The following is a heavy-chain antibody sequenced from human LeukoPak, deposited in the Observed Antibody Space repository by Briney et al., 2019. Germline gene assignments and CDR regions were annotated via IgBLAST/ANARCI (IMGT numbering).Heavy chain of an antibody. Sequence: SETLSLTCAVFGGSFSDYFWSWIRQAPGKGLEWIGYIYYSGSTNYNPSLKSRVTISVDTFKNQFSLKLSSVTAADTAVYYCARALWVSGSYYYYYYMDVWGKGTTVTVSS. CDR3: ARALWVSGSYYYYYYMDV. CDR1: GGSFSDYF. CDR2: IYYSGST. D-gene: IGHD1-26*01. V-gene: IGHV4-59*01. J-gene: IGHJ6*03.